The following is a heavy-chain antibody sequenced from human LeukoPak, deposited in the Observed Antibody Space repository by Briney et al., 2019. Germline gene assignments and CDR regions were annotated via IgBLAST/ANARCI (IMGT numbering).Heavy chain of an antibody. D-gene: IGHD2-2*02. V-gene: IGHV3-23*01. CDR3: ATDVDNIPLQH. CDR2: IIISDGRT. J-gene: IGHJ4*02. Sequence: QTGGSLRLSCTASGFTFSRSAMTWVRQAPGKGLEWLSSIIISDGRTYYSDPVKGRVTISRDISKNTLYLQMISLRAEDTAVYYCATDVDNIPLQHWGQGTLVTVSS. CDR1: GFTFSRSA.